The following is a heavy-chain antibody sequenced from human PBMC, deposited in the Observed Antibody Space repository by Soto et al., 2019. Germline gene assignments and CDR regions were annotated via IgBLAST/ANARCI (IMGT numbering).Heavy chain of an antibody. D-gene: IGHD2-15*01. Sequence: SETLSLTCTVSGGSISSYYWSWIRQPPGKGLEWIGYIYYSGSTNYNPSLKSRVTISVDTSKNQFSLKLSSVTAADTAVYDCARDQGSRMGGYYYYGMDVWGQGTTVTVSS. CDR3: ARDQGSRMGGYYYYGMDV. J-gene: IGHJ6*02. V-gene: IGHV4-59*12. CDR2: IYYSGST. CDR1: GGSISSYY.